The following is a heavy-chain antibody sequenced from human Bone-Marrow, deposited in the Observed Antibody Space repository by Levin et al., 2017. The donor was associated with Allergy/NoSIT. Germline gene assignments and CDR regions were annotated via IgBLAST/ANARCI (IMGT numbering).Heavy chain of an antibody. CDR2: ISRSGDIV. CDR1: GFNFSNYE. J-gene: IGHJ4*02. V-gene: IGHV3-48*03. D-gene: IGHD2-8*02. Sequence: AGGSLRLSCAASGFNFSNYEMNWVRQAPGKGLEWVSYISRSGDIVYYADSVTGRFTISRDNGKNSLYLQVNSLRAEDTAVYFCAIVSWRSCPGGICPNRFWGQGTLVTVSS. CDR3: AIVSWRSCPGGICPNRF.